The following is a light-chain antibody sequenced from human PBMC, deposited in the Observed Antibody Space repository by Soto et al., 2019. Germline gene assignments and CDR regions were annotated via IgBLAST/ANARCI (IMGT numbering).Light chain of an antibody. J-gene: IGKJ2*01. CDR2: GAS. Sequence: EIVLTQSPGTLSLSPGERATLSCRASQSVSSSYLAWYQQKPGQAPRLLIYGASSRATGIPDRFSGSGSGTDFPLTIRRLEPEDFAVYYCQQYGRSPLTFGQGTKLEIK. CDR3: QQYGRSPLT. CDR1: QSVSSSY. V-gene: IGKV3-20*01.